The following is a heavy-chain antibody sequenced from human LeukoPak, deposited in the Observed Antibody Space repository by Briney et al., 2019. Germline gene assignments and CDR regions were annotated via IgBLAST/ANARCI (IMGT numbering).Heavy chain of an antibody. CDR3: AKERVYSSGWYDFDY. CDR1: GFTFSSYG. J-gene: IGHJ4*02. D-gene: IGHD6-19*01. V-gene: IGHV3-30*18. Sequence: GRSLRLSCAASGFTFSSYGMHWVRQAPGKGLEWVAVISYDGSNKYYADSVKGRFTISRDNSKNTLYLQMNSLRAEDTAVYYCAKERVYSSGWYDFDYWGQGTLVTVSS. CDR2: ISYDGSNK.